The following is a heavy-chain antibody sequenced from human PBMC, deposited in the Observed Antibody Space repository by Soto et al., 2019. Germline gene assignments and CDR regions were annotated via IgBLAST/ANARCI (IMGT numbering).Heavy chain of an antibody. J-gene: IGHJ6*02. CDR2: ISNDGTNK. D-gene: IGHD3-3*01. V-gene: IGHV3-30-3*01. CDR1: GFTFSSYA. CDR3: ARGTTLAIFDYGMDV. Sequence: QVQLEESGGGVVQPGRSLRLSCVGTGFTFSSYAMHLVRQAPGKGLEWVAVISNDGTNKYYADSVEGRITISRDNSKNTLYLQLHSLRSEDTAVYYCARGTTLAIFDYGMDVWGQGATVTVSS.